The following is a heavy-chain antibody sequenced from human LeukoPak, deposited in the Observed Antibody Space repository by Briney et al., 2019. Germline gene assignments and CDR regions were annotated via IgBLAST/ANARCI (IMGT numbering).Heavy chain of an antibody. CDR2: INPSGGST. V-gene: IGHV1-46*01. J-gene: IGHJ6*02. CDR1: GYTFTSYY. CDR3: ARCERIGSSWYEWWYYYYGMDV. D-gene: IGHD6-13*01. Sequence: PWASVKVSCKASGYTFTSYYMHWVRQAPGQGLEWMGIINPSGGSTSYAQKFQGRVTMTRDTSTSTVYMELSSLRSEDTAVYYCARCERIGSSWYEWWYYYYGMDVWGQGTTVTVSS.